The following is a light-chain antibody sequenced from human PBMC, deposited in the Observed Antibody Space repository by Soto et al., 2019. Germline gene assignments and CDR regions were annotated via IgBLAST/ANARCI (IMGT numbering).Light chain of an antibody. CDR1: QRALYSSNNQNY. Sequence: DLVMTQSPDSLAVSLGERATINCKSRQRALYSSNNQNYLAWYQQKPGQPPKLLIYWASTRASGVPDRLSGSGSRTDFALTISSLQAEDVAAYYCQSGRTYGQGTKVEIK. CDR2: WAS. CDR3: QSGRT. V-gene: IGKV4-1*01. J-gene: IGKJ1*01.